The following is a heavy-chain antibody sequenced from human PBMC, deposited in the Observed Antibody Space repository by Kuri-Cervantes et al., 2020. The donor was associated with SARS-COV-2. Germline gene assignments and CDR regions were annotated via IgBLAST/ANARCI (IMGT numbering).Heavy chain of an antibody. V-gene: IGHV3-21*01. J-gene: IGHJ6*02. CDR3: ARDPTAGRLRYFDWFSSGPSNYYGMDV. Sequence: ETLSLTCAASGFTFSSYSMNWVRQAPGKGLEWVSSISSSSYIYYADSVKGRFTISRDNAKNSLYLQMNSLRAEDTAVYYCARDPTAGRLRYFDWFSSGPSNYYGMDVWGQGTTVTVSS. CDR2: ISSSSYI. D-gene: IGHD3-9*01. CDR1: GFTFSSYS.